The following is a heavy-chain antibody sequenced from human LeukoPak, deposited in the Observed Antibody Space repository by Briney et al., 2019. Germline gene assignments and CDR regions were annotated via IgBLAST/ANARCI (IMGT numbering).Heavy chain of an antibody. CDR1: GFTFSSYA. J-gene: IGHJ4*02. V-gene: IGHV3-23*01. Sequence: SGGSLRLSYAAYGFTFSSYAMSWVRPAPGKGLEWVAAISGSGCSTYHADPVKGRITVSRDNSKNTLSLQMNGLRAEDTAVYYCAKDPGVVPAHYFDYWGQGTLVTVSS. D-gene: IGHD2-2*01. CDR3: AKDPGVVPAHYFDY. CDR2: ISGSGCST.